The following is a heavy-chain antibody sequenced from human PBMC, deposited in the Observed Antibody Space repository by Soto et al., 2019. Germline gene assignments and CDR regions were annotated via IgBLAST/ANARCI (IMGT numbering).Heavy chain of an antibody. CDR1: GGSISSYY. J-gene: IGHJ4*02. D-gene: IGHD3-3*01. CDR3: ARYSDFWSGYYKCFDY. CDR2: IYYSGST. Sequence: SETLSLTCTVSGGSISSYYWSWIRQPPGKGLEWIGYIYYSGSTNYNPSLKSRVTISVDTSKNQFSLKLSSVTAADTAVYYCARYSDFWSGYYKCFDYWGQGTLVTVSS. V-gene: IGHV4-59*01.